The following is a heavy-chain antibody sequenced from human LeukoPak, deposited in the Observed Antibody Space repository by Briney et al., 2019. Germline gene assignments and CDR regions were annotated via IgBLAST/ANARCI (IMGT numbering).Heavy chain of an antibody. D-gene: IGHD6-13*01. J-gene: IGHJ3*02. CDR3: ARSFSYSSSWYESYAFDI. CDR1: GYSISSGYY. Sequence: SETLSLTCTVSGYSISSGYYWGWIRQPPGKGLEWIGSIYHSGSTYYNPTLKSRVTISVDTSKNQFSLKLSSVTAADTAVYYCARSFSYSSSWYESYAFDIWGQGTMVTVSS. CDR2: IYHSGST. V-gene: IGHV4-38-2*02.